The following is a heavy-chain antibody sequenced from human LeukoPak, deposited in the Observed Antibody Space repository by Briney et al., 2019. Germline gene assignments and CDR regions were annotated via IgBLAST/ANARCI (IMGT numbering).Heavy chain of an antibody. CDR2: IYYSGST. J-gene: IGHJ3*02. V-gene: IGHV4-31*03. CDR1: GGSISSGGYY. CDR3: AREGAMTTVVTGAFDI. Sequence: SETLSLTCTVSGGSISSGGYYWSWIRQHPGKGLEWIGYIYYSGSTYYNPSLKSRVTISVDTSKNQFSLKLSSVTAADTAVYYCAREGAMTTVVTGAFDIWGQGTMVTVSS. D-gene: IGHD4-23*01.